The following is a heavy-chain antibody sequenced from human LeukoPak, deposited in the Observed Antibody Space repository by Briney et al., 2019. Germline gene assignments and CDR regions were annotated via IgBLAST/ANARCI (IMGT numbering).Heavy chain of an antibody. CDR3: AIGGYGSDGSCFPFDY. J-gene: IGHJ4*02. CDR2: SRASGGST. V-gene: IGHV3-23*01. CDR1: GFTFSSFA. D-gene: IGHD2-15*01. Sequence: GESLSLSCAASGFTFSSFAVSWVRQATGKGLEWVSASRASGGSTYYADSVKGRFTISRDKSKNTLYLQMNSVRAEDTAVYYCAIGGYGSDGSCFPFDYWGQGTLVTVSS.